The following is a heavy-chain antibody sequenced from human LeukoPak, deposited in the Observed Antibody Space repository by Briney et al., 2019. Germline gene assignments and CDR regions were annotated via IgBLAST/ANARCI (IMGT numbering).Heavy chain of an antibody. D-gene: IGHD3-10*01. CDR3: ARSPHIWFAERGWFDP. CDR1: GASMNNNNW. V-gene: IGHV4-4*02. J-gene: IGHJ5*02. CDR2: IFRDGST. Sequence: SGTLSLTCTVSGASMNNNNWWNWVRQPPGKGLEWIGEIFRDGSTHYNPSLKSRVTMTVDTSKSQFSLKLSSVTAADTAVYFCARSPHIWFAERGWFDPWGPGTLVTVSS.